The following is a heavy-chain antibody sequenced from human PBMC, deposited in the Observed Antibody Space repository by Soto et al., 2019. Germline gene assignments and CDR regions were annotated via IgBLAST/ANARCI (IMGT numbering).Heavy chain of an antibody. J-gene: IGHJ5*02. CDR3: ARWNGGFDP. Sequence: EEQLVESGGGLVQPGGSLRLSCAASGFTFSDYYMSWVRQAPGKGLEWVANINQDGSAKSYVDSVRGRFTISRDNGKNSLCLQMESLRADDTAVYYCARWNGGFDPWGQGTLVTVSS. D-gene: IGHD1-1*01. CDR1: GFTFSDYY. CDR2: INQDGSAK. V-gene: IGHV3-7*05.